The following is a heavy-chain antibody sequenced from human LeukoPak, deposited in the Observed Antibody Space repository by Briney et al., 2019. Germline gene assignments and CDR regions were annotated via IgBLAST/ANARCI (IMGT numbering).Heavy chain of an antibody. D-gene: IGHD3-16*01. V-gene: IGHV3-66*01. CDR2: IYSGGST. CDR3: TRSGTRLGTDFDY. CDR1: GFTVSSNY. Sequence: GGSLRLSCAASGFTVSSNYMSWVRQAPGKGLEWVSVIYSGGSTYYADSVKGRFTISRDNAKNSLYLQMNSLRVEDTAVYYCTRSGTRLGTDFDYWGQGTLVTVSS. J-gene: IGHJ4*02.